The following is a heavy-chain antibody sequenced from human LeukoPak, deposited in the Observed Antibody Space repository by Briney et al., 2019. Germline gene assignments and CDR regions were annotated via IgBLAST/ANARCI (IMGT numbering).Heavy chain of an antibody. J-gene: IGHJ4*02. V-gene: IGHV1-58*01. CDR2: IVVGSGNT. CDR3: AASFSGSSQFDY. D-gene: IGHD1-26*01. Sequence: SVKVSCKASGFTSTSSAVQWVRQARGQRLEWIGWIVVGSGNTNYAQKFQERVTITRDMSTSTAYMELSSLRSEDTAVYYCAASFSGSSQFDYWGQGTLVTVSS. CDR1: GFTSTSSA.